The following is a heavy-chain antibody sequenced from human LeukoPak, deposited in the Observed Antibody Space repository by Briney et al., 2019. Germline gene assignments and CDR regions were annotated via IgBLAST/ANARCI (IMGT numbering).Heavy chain of an antibody. Sequence: SETLSLTCTVSGGSISSNSYYWGWIRQPPGKGLEWIGSIYYSGSTYYNPSLKSRVTFSVDTSKNQFSLKLSSVTAADTAVYYCARDGDYQASGSVFFDFWGQGILVTVSS. CDR2: IYYSGST. CDR1: GGSISSNSYY. J-gene: IGHJ4*02. V-gene: IGHV4-39*01. D-gene: IGHD3-10*01. CDR3: ARDGDYQASGSVFFDF.